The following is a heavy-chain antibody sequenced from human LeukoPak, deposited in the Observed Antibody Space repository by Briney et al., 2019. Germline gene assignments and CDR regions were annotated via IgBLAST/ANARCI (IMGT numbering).Heavy chain of an antibody. J-gene: IGHJ4*02. D-gene: IGHD3-22*01. Sequence: GGSLRLSCAVSGITLSNYGMSWVREAPGEGLEWGAGISGSGGGTNYADSVKGRFTISRDNPKNTLYLQMNGLRAEDTAVYFCAKRGVVIRVILVGFHKEAYCFDSWGQGALVTVSS. CDR3: AKRGVVIRVILVGFHKEAYCFDS. CDR1: GITLSNYG. CDR2: ISGSGGGT. V-gene: IGHV3-23*01.